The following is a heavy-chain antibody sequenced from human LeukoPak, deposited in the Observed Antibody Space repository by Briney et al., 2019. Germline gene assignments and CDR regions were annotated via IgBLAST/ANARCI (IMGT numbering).Heavy chain of an antibody. Sequence: PGGPLRLSCAASGFTFSSYAMSWARQAPGKGLEWVSAISGSGGSTYYAASVNGRFTISRDNSKNTLYLQMNTLRAEDTAVYYCAKYRLTMVRGVMFAFDIWGQGRMVTVSS. V-gene: IGHV3-23*01. CDR2: ISGSGGST. D-gene: IGHD3-10*01. CDR3: AKYRLTMVRGVMFAFDI. CDR1: GFTFSSYA. J-gene: IGHJ3*02.